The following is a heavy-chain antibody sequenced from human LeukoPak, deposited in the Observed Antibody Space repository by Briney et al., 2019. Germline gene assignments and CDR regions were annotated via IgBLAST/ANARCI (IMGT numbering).Heavy chain of an antibody. CDR2: ISSSSRTT. Sequence: GGSLRLSCAASGFTFSSYSMNWVRQAPGKGLEWVSYISSSSRTTYYADSVKGRFTVSRDNSKNTLFLQMNSLRAEDTAIYYCAKERDYGPADYWGQGTLVTVSS. J-gene: IGHJ4*02. CDR1: GFTFSSYS. D-gene: IGHD4/OR15-4a*01. CDR3: AKERDYGPADY. V-gene: IGHV3-48*01.